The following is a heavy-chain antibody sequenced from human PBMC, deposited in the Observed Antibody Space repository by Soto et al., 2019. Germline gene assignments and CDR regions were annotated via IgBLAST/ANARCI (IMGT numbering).Heavy chain of an antibody. Sequence: GESLKISCKGSWYSFTSYWIGWVRQMPGKGLEWMGIIYPGDSDTRYSPSFQGQVTISADKSISTAYLQWSSLKASDTAMYYCARQHGVSYYFLYRMEGFCQGTTVTVPS. CDR3: ARQHGVSYYFLYRMEG. V-gene: IGHV5-51*01. CDR1: WYSFTSYW. D-gene: IGHD1-26*01. J-gene: IGHJ6*02. CDR2: IYPGDSDT.